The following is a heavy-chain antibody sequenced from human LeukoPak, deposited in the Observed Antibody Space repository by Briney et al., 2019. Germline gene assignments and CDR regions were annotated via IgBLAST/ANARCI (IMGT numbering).Heavy chain of an antibody. Sequence: SETLSLTCTVSGGSISSSSYYWGWIRQPPGKGLEWIGSIYYSGSTYYNPSLNSRVTISVDTSKNQFSLKLSSVTAADTAVYYCARSYSSSWTTFDYWGQGTLVTVSS. D-gene: IGHD6-13*01. J-gene: IGHJ4*02. CDR3: ARSYSSSWTTFDY. V-gene: IGHV4-39*01. CDR2: IYYSGST. CDR1: GGSISSSSYY.